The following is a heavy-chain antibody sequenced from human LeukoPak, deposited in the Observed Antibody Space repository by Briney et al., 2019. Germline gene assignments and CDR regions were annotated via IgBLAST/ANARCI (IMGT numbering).Heavy chain of an antibody. CDR2: IKPNSGGT. D-gene: IGHD2-2*01. CDR3: AVVPTGYCSSTSCRSNMDV. V-gene: IGHV1-2*02. J-gene: IGHJ6*03. CDR1: GYTFTGYY. Sequence: ASVKVSCKASGYTFTGYYMHWVRQAPGQGLECMGWIKPNSGGTNYAQKFQGRVTMTRDTSISTAYMELSRLRSDDTAVYYCAVVPTGYCSSTSCRSNMDVWGKGTTVTVSS.